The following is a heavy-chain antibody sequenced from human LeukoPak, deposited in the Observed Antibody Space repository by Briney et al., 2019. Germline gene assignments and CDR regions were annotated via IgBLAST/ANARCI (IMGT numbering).Heavy chain of an antibody. D-gene: IGHD1-26*01. CDR3: TRESGAFSPFGF. CDR2: VHLSGAT. Sequence: NPSETLSLTCAVSGGSITTTNWWSWVRQPPGKGLEWIGEVHLSGATNYNLSLESRVSMSLEKSKNHLSLEVTSVTAADTAIYYCTRESGAFSPFGFWGQGTLVTVSS. CDR1: GGSITTTNW. V-gene: IGHV4-4*02. J-gene: IGHJ4*02.